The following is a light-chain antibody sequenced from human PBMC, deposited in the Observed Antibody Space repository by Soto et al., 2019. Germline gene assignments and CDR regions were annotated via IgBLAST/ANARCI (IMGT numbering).Light chain of an antibody. CDR3: QQYNNWPPLT. CDR1: QSVSIN. J-gene: IGKJ4*01. V-gene: IGKV3-15*01. CDR2: GAS. Sequence: EIVMTQYPATLSVSPGERATLSCRASQSVSINLAWYQQKPGQAPRLLIYGASTRATGIPARFSGSGSGTEFTLTISSLQSEDFAVYYCQQYNNWPPLTFGGGTKVEIK.